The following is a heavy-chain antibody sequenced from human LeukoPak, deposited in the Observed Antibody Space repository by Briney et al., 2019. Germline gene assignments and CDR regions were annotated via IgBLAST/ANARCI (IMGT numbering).Heavy chain of an antibody. J-gene: IGHJ5*02. CDR2: IYYSGST. CDR1: GVSISSSSYY. Sequence: PAETLSLTCSVSGVSISSSSYYWGWIRQPPGKGLEWFGSIYYSGSTYYNPSLKSRVTISVDTSKNQFSLQLNAVSSEDTAVYYCAPTYGGSSNSFTFDPWGQGTLVTVSS. CDR3: APTYGGSSNSFTFDP. D-gene: IGHD2-15*01. V-gene: IGHV4-39*01.